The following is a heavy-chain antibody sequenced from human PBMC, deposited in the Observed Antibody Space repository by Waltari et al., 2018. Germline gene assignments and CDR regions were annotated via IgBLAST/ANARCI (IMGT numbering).Heavy chain of an antibody. J-gene: IGHJ4*02. V-gene: IGHV3-30*18. CDR2: IWFQGGDE. D-gene: IGHD3-10*01. CDR1: GFSLSSYG. CDR3: AKDAFGNTYLDH. Sequence: QVQLVESGGGVVQPGKSLRLSCAASGFSLSSYGMNWVRQAPGRGLEWVALIWFQGGDEYYADSVRGRFTISRDNSKNILYLHMDSLRVDDTAVYYCAKDAFGNTYLDHWGQGTLVTVSS.